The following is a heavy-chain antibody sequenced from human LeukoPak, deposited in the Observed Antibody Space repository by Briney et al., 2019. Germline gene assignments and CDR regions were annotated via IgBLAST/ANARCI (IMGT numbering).Heavy chain of an antibody. Sequence: EWIGYIYHSGSTYYNPSLKSRVTISVDRSKNQFSLKLSSVTAADTAVYYCARDREGGSDYWGQGTLVTVSS. D-gene: IGHD1-26*01. J-gene: IGHJ4*02. CDR2: IYHSGST. CDR3: ARDREGGSDY. V-gene: IGHV4-30-2*01.